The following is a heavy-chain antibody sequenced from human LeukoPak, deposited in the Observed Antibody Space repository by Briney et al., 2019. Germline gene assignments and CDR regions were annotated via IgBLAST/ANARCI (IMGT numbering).Heavy chain of an antibody. J-gene: IGHJ6*02. V-gene: IGHV1-46*03. CDR2: INPSGGST. CDR3: TGYYPYGMDV. Sequence: ASVKVSCKASGYTFTSYCMHWVRQAPGQGLEWMGIINPSGGSTSYAQKFQGRVTMTRDTSTSTVYMEPSSLRSEDTAVYYCTGYYPYGMDVWGQGTTVTVSS. D-gene: IGHD3-10*01. CDR1: GYTFTSYC.